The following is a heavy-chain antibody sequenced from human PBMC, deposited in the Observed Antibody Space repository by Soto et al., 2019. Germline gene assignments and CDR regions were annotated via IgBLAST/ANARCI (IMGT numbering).Heavy chain of an antibody. D-gene: IGHD2-2*01. V-gene: IGHV4-34*01. CDR3: ARVFPPGPRMTSRYKNCSSTSCYPGRWPYNWFDP. CDR1: GGSFSGYY. Sequence: SETLSLTCAVYGGSFSGYYWSWIRQPPGKGLEWIGEINHSGSTNYNPSLKSRVTISVDTSKNQFSLKLSSVTAADTAVYYCARVFPPGPRMTSRYKNCSSTSCYPGRWPYNWFDPWGQGTLVTVSS. J-gene: IGHJ5*02. CDR2: INHSGST.